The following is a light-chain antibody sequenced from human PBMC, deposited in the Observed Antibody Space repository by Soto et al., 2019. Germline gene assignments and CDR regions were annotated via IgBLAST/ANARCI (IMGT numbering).Light chain of an antibody. CDR2: EDN. Sequence: QSALTQPASVSGSPGQSITISCTGTSSDVGSYNLVSWYQQHPCKAPKLMIYEDNKRPSGVSNRFSGSKSGNTASLTISGLQAEDEAHYYCCSYAPISTVVFGGGTKLTVL. V-gene: IGLV2-23*01. CDR3: CSYAPISTVV. CDR1: SSDVGSYNL. J-gene: IGLJ3*02.